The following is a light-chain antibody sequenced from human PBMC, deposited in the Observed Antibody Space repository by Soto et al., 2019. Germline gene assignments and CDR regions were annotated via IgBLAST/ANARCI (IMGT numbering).Light chain of an antibody. CDR2: RNK. Sequence: QSVLDQPPSASGTPGQTVTISGSGSSSNIGSNYVYWYQQLPGTAPKLLIYRNKQRPSGVPDRFSGSKSGTSASLAISGLRSEDEADYYCAAWDGSLSGLYVFGTGTKVTVL. CDR1: SSNIGSNY. J-gene: IGLJ1*01. V-gene: IGLV1-47*01. CDR3: AAWDGSLSGLYV.